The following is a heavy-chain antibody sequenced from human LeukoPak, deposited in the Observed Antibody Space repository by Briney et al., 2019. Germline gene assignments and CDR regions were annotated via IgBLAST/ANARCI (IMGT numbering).Heavy chain of an antibody. J-gene: IGHJ4*02. CDR2: LNPNSGNT. V-gene: IGHV1-8*03. D-gene: IGHD3-10*01. CDR1: EYTFTNYD. Sequence: ASVKVSCKASEYTFTNYDINWVRQATGQGLEWMGWLNPNSGNTGCAQKFQGRVTISRDTSISTAYMELSSLRSEDTAMYYCARSFGSGSHAHGHWGQGTLVTVSS. CDR3: ARSFGSGSHAHGH.